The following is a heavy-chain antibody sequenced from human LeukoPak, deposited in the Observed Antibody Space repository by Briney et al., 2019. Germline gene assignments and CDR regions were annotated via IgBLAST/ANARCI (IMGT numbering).Heavy chain of an antibody. Sequence: SETLSLTCTVSGDSISSSSYYWGWIRQPPGEGLDWIGSIYYRGSTYYNPSLKSRVTISVDTSKSQFSLRLSSVTAADTAVYYCARDYNWGGYYFDYWGQGTLVTVSS. CDR3: ARDYNWGGYYFDY. CDR1: GDSISSSSYY. D-gene: IGHD1-20*01. CDR2: IYYRGST. V-gene: IGHV4-39*07. J-gene: IGHJ4*02.